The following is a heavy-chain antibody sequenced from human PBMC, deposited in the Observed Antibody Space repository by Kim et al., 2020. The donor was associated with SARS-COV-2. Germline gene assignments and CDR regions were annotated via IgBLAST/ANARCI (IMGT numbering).Heavy chain of an antibody. CDR3: ARVKVREANFAVIAEYYFDY. J-gene: IGHJ4*02. CDR2: IYYSGST. V-gene: IGHV4-59*01. D-gene: IGHD3-10*01. CDR1: GGSISSYY. Sequence: SETLSLTCTVSGGSISSYYWSWIRQPPGKGLEWIGDIYYSGSTNYNPSLKSRVTISVDTSKNQFSLKLSSVTAADTAVYYCARVKVREANFAVIAEYYFDYWGQGTLVTVSS.